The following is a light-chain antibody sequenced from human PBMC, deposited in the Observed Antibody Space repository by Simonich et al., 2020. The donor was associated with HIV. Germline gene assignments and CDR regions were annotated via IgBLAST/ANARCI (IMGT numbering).Light chain of an antibody. CDR3: QQYNRWPPWT. CDR2: GAS. J-gene: IGKJ1*01. V-gene: IGKV3D-15*01. Sequence: EIVMTQSPATLSVSPGERATPSCRASQSVSSNLAWYQQKPGQAPRLLIYGASTRATGIPGRFSGSGSGTEFTLTISSLQSEDFAVYYCQQYNRWPPWTFGQGTKVEIK. CDR1: QSVSSN.